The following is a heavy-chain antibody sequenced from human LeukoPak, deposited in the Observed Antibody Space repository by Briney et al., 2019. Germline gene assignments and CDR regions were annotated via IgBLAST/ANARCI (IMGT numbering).Heavy chain of an antibody. J-gene: IGHJ6*02. Sequence: ASVKVSCKASGYTFTSYGISWVRQAPGQVLEWMGWISAYNGNTNYAQKLQGRVTMTTDTSTSTAYMELRSLRSDDTAVYYCARVKRFLESLSYGMDVWGQGTTVTVSS. V-gene: IGHV1-18*01. CDR2: ISAYNGNT. D-gene: IGHD3-3*01. CDR3: ARVKRFLESLSYGMDV. CDR1: GYTFTSYG.